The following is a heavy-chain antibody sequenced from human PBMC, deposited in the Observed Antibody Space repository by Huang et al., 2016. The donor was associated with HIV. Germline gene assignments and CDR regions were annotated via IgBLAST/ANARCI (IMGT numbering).Heavy chain of an antibody. CDR2: IYYSGST. V-gene: IGHV4-39*01. J-gene: IGHJ1*01. CDR3: ASPDYYDSSGYYSEYFQH. D-gene: IGHD3-22*01. Sequence: QLQLQESGPGLVKPSETLSLTCTVSGGSIGSSGYYWGWIRQPPGKGLEWIGSIYYSGSTYYNPSLKSRVTISVDASKNQFSLKLSSVTAADTAVYYCASPDYYDSSGYYSEYFQHWGQGTLVTVSS. CDR1: GGSIGSSGYY.